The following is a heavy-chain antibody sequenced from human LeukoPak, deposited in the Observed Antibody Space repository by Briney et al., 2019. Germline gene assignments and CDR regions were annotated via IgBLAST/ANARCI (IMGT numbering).Heavy chain of an antibody. CDR2: INPNSGGT. CDR3: ARAVYSSSWENFDY. Sequence: ASVKVSCKASGYTFTGYYMHWVRQAPGQGLGWMGWINPNSGGTNYAQKFQGRVTMTRDTSISTAYMELSRLRSDDTAVYYCARAVYSSSWENFDYWGQGTLVTVSS. CDR1: GYTFTGYY. V-gene: IGHV1-2*02. J-gene: IGHJ4*02. D-gene: IGHD6-13*01.